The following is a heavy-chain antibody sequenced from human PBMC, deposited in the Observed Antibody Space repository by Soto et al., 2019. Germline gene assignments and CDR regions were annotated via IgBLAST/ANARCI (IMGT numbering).Heavy chain of an antibody. D-gene: IGHD2-21*02. Sequence: XGSLRLSFSAAGFTFSPYTMHWVRQTPGKGLEWVAVISYDGSDKYYADSVRGRFTISRDNSKNTLFLQMNSLRAEDTALYYCARGGGFCGADCYKGGIDDWGQGALVTVSS. J-gene: IGHJ4*02. CDR2: ISYDGSDK. CDR1: GFTFSPYT. V-gene: IGHV3-30-3*01. CDR3: ARGGGFCGADCYKGGIDD.